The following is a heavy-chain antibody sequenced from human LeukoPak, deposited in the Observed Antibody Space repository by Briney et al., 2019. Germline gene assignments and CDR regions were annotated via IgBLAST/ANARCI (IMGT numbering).Heavy chain of an antibody. CDR2: INPHSGDT. CDR1: GYTFPAYY. Sequence: GASVKVSCKASGYTFPAYYLHWVRQAPGQGFGWMGWINPHSGDTNYAQKFRGRVTMTRDTSITTAYMELSRLRSDDTAVYYCVRVTMIVVADGMDVWGQGTTVTVSS. V-gene: IGHV1-2*02. CDR3: VRVTMIVVADGMDV. J-gene: IGHJ6*02. D-gene: IGHD3-22*01.